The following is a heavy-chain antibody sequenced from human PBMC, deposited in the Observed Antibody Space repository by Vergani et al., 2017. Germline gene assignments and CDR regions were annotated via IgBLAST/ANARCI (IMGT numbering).Heavy chain of an antibody. CDR1: GFTFDDYA. Sequence: EVQLVESGGGLVQPGRSLRLSCAASGFTFDDYAMHWVRQAQGKGLEWVSGISWTRGSIGYADSVKGRFTISRDNAKNALYLQMNSLRAEDTALYYCAKGLIVATASPFDYWGQGTLVTVSS. V-gene: IGHV3-9*01. CDR2: ISWTRGSI. CDR3: AKGLIVATASPFDY. J-gene: IGHJ4*02. D-gene: IGHD5-12*01.